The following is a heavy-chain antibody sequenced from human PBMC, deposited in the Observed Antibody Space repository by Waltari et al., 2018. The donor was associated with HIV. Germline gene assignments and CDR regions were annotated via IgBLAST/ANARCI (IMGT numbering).Heavy chain of an antibody. CDR2: INPNSGAT. J-gene: IGHJ6*02. CDR3: AREGARMTTMIYYYYGMDV. Sequence: QVQLVQSGAEVKKPGASVKVSCKASGYTFTGYYMHWVRQAPGQGLEWRGRINPNSGATNYAQQCQGRVTMTRDTSISTAYMGLSRLRSDDTAVYYCAREGARMTTMIYYYYGMDVWGQGTTVTVSS. D-gene: IGHD4-4*01. CDR1: GYTFTGYY. V-gene: IGHV1-2*06.